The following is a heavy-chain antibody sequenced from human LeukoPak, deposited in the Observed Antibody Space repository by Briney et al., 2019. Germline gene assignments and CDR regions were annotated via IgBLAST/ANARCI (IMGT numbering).Heavy chain of an antibody. CDR2: IYYSGSA. CDR1: GGSINSSDYY. J-gene: IGHJ6*03. D-gene: IGHD2/OR15-2a*01. Sequence: PSQTLSLTCTVSGGSINSSDYYWSWIRQHPGKGLEWIGYIYYSGSAYYNPSLKSRVTISVDTSKNQFSVKLSSVTAADTAVYYCASTSYVDQKGRYYYYYYMDVWGKRTTVTVSS. CDR3: ASTSYVDQKGRYYYYYYMDV. V-gene: IGHV4-31*03.